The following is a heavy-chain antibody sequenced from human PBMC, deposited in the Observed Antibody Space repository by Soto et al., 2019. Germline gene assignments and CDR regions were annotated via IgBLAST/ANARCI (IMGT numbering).Heavy chain of an antibody. V-gene: IGHV3-30-3*02. CDR1: GFTFSSYA. Sequence: PGGSLRLSCAASGFTFSSYAMHWVRQAPGKGLEWVAVISYDGSNKYYADSVKGRFTISRDNSESTLYLQLNSLRVEDTATYYCAKISSRFSGDLWGQGTTVTVSS. D-gene: IGHD6-13*01. CDR2: ISYDGSNK. J-gene: IGHJ6*02. CDR3: AKISSRFSGDL.